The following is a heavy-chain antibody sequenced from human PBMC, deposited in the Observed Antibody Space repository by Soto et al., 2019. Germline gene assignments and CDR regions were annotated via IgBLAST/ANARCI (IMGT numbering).Heavy chain of an antibody. D-gene: IGHD2-2*01. CDR1: GYTFSGYY. Sequence: ASVKVSCKASGYTFSGYYMHWVRQAPGQGLEWMGWINPKSGGTNYAQKFQGRFTISRDNAKSSLYLQMNNLRTEDTAVYYCAKICSASWPHCGLDVWGQGITVTVSS. CDR2: INPKSGGT. V-gene: IGHV1-2*02. J-gene: IGHJ6*02. CDR3: AKICSASWPHCGLDV.